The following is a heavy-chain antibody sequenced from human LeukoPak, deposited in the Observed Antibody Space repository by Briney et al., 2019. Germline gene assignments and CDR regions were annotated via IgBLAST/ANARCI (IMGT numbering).Heavy chain of an antibody. CDR2: ISSDSRYI. D-gene: IGHD3-10*02. CDR1: GFTFRTYT. CDR3: AELGITMIGGV. V-gene: IGHV3-21*01. J-gene: IGHJ6*04. Sequence: PGGSLRLSCAASGFTFRTYTMNWVRQAPGKRLEWVSSISSDSRYIYYADSVKGRFTISRDNAQNSLYLQMNSLRVEDTAVYYCAELGITMIGGVWGKGTTVTISS.